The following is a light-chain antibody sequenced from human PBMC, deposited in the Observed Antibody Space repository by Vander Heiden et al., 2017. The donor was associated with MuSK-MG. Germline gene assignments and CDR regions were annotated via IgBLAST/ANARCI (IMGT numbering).Light chain of an antibody. CDR1: QSVSTY. CDR2: DGS. CDR3: QQRANWPPLT. V-gene: IGKV3-11*01. J-gene: IGKJ4*01. Sequence: EIVLTQSPATLFLSPGERATLSRRASQSVSTYLAWYQQKPGQAPRLLIYDGSNRATGIPARFSGSGSGTDFTLTISSLEPEDFAVYYCQQRANWPPLTFGGGTKVEIK.